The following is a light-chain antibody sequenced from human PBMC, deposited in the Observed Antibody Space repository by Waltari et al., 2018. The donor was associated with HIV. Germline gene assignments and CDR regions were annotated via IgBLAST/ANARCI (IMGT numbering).Light chain of an antibody. CDR2: NNN. CDR3: AAWDDRLSVV. Sequence: QSVLTQPPSASGTPGQGVTISCSGRRSRSDINTVNWYQQRPRTAPKLLIYNNNQRPSGVPDRFSGSKSGTSASLAISGLQSEDEADYFCAAWDDRLSVVFGGGTKLTVL. J-gene: IGLJ3*02. V-gene: IGLV1-44*01. CDR1: RSRSDINT.